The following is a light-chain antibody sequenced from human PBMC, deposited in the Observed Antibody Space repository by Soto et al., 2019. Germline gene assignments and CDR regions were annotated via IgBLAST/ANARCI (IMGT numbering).Light chain of an antibody. V-gene: IGKV1-39*01. Sequence: DIQMTQSPSSLSASVGDRVTITCRASQGISNYLAWYQQKPGKVPKFLIYAASRLQSGVPSRFSGSGGGTDFTLSISSVQPEDFATYFCQQSYMDPITFGQGTRLEIK. CDR1: QGISNY. J-gene: IGKJ5*01. CDR2: AAS. CDR3: QQSYMDPIT.